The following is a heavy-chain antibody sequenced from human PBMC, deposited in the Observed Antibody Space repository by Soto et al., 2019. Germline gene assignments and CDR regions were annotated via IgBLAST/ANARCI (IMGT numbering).Heavy chain of an antibody. CDR2: VSYTGST. D-gene: IGHD3-22*01. V-gene: IGHV4-61*08. J-gene: IGHJ3*02. Sequence: SETLSLTCSVSGDSVSSGGYYWSWIRQPIGMGLDWIGSVSYTGSTNYNPSLKSRVTISVDTSKNQFSLKLTSVIAADTAVYYCASPSPVVPRDHTFHIWGQGTMVTVSS. CDR3: ASPSPVVPRDHTFHI. CDR1: GDSVSSGGYY.